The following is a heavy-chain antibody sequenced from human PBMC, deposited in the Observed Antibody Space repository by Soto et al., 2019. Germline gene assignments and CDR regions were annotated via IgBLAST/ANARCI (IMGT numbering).Heavy chain of an antibody. CDR3: AREGAVAGFDY. V-gene: IGHV3-33*01. Sequence: QVQLVESGGGVVQPGRSLRLSCAASGFTFSSYGMHWVRQAPGKGLEWVAVIWYDGSNKYYADSVKGRFTISRDNSTNTLYLQMNSLRAEDTAVYYCAREGAVAGFDYWGQGTLVTVSS. D-gene: IGHD6-19*01. J-gene: IGHJ4*02. CDR2: IWYDGSNK. CDR1: GFTFSSYG.